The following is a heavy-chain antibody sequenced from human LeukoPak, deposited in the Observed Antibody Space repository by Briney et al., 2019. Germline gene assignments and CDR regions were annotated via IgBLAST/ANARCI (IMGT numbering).Heavy chain of an antibody. V-gene: IGHV3-7*01. J-gene: IGHJ5*02. CDR2: IKQDGSEK. Sequence: GGSLILSCAASGFTFSSYWMSWVRQAPGKGLEWVANIKQDGSEKFYVDSVKGRFTISRDNAKNSLYLQMNSLRAEDTAVFYCAREMQYCSSNSCYFWFDPWGQGTLVTVSS. D-gene: IGHD2-2*01. CDR1: GFTFSSYW. CDR3: AREMQYCSSNSCYFWFDP.